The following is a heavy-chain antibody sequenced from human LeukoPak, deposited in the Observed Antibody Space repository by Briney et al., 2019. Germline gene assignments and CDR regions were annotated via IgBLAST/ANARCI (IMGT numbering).Heavy chain of an antibody. V-gene: IGHV4-59*01. J-gene: IGHJ6*03. CDR1: GGSISSYY. CDR2: IYYNGST. Sequence: PSETLSLTCTVSGGSISSYYWSWIRQPPGKGLEWIGYIYYNGSTNYNPSLKSRVTISVDTSKNQFSLKLSSVTAADTAVYYCARDLSAPYYYYYMDVWGKGTTVTVSS. CDR3: ARDLSAPYYYYYMDV.